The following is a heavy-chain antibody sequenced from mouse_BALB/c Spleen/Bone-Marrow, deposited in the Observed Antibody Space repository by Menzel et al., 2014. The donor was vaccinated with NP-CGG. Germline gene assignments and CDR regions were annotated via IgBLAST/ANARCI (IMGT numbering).Heavy chain of an antibody. V-gene: IGHV3-8*02. D-gene: IGHD1-2*01. J-gene: IGHJ2*02. Sequence: VQLQQSGPSLVKPSQTLSLPCSVTGDSITSGYWNLIRQFPGNKLEYMGYISYSGGTYYNPSLQIRISLTRDTSKNQYYLHVNSVTTEDTATYYCAMFDGYYFYYWGQGISLTVSS. CDR2: ISYSGGT. CDR3: AMFDGYYFYY. CDR1: GDSITSGY.